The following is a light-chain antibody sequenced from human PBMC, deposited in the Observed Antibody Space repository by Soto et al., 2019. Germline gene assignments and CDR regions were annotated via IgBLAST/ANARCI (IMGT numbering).Light chain of an antibody. Sequence: DIVLTQSPLSRPVTPGEPASISCRSSQSLLSSNGNNYLDWYLQKPGQSPQVLIYLGSNRASGVPDRFSGSGSGTDFTLKISRVEAEDVGVYYCMQGLTTPLTVGGGTNVDSK. CDR3: MQGLTTPLT. CDR1: QSLLSSNGNNY. J-gene: IGKJ4*01. CDR2: LGS. V-gene: IGKV2-28*01.